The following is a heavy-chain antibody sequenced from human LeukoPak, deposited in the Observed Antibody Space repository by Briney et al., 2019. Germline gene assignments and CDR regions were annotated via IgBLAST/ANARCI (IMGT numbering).Heavy chain of an antibody. CDR2: ISAYNGNT. CDR1: GYSFTSYW. V-gene: IGHV1-18*04. D-gene: IGHD4-11*01. J-gene: IGHJ3*02. Sequence: GESLQISCKGSGYSFTSYWIGWVRQLPGKGLEWMGWISAYNGNTNYAQKLQGRVTMTTDTSTSTAYMELRSLRSDDTAVYYCARDKAIAGFGKTVTTDNDAFDIWGQGTMVTVSS. CDR3: ARDKAIAGFGKTVTTDNDAFDI.